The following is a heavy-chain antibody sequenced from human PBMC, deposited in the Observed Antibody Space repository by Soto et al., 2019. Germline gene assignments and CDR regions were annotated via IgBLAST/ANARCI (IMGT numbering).Heavy chain of an antibody. D-gene: IGHD6-6*01. CDR3: ARVESYSTSSWWFDP. CDR1: GGSISLGGFY. J-gene: IGHJ5*02. Sequence: SETLSLTCTVSGGSISLGGFYWSWIRQHPGKGLEWLGYIYYSGSTYYNPSLKSRVAISVDTSKNQFSLKVTSVTAADTAIYYCARVESYSTSSWWFDPWGEGTLATVS. V-gene: IGHV4-31*03. CDR2: IYYSGST.